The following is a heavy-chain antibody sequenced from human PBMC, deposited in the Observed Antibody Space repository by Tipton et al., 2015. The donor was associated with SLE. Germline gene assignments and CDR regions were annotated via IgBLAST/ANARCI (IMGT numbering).Heavy chain of an antibody. CDR2: VHSSGTP. CDR1: GGSISNYY. V-gene: IGHV4-59*01. D-gene: IGHD2-15*01. CDR3: AREEGSGGGILDY. Sequence: TLSLTCTVSGGSISNYYWSWIRQSPGKGLEWIGYVHSSGTPNYSPSLKSRVTISVDTSKNQFSLKLNSVTAADTAIYYCAREEGSGGGILDYWGQGILVTVSS. J-gene: IGHJ4*02.